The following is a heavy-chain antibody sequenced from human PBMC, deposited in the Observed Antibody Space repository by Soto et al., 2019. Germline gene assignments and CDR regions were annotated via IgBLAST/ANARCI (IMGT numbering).Heavy chain of an antibody. CDR3: AREGQQQLVHWFDS. Sequence: SVTGSFTASGGTFRSYAISLGRQENGQGLEWMGGIIPIFGTANYAQKFQGRVTITADESTSTAYMELSSLRSEDTAVYYCAREGQQQLVHWFDSWGQGTLGNVAS. J-gene: IGHJ5*01. CDR2: IIPIFGTA. CDR1: GGTFRSYA. D-gene: IGHD6-13*01. V-gene: IGHV1-69*01.